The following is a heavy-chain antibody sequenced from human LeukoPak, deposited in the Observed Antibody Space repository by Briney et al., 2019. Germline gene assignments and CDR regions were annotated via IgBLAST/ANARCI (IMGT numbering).Heavy chain of an antibody. CDR2: INAGNGNT. Sequence: GASVKVSCKASGYTFTSYAMHWVRQAPGQRLEWMGWINAGNGNTKYSQKFQGRVTITRDTSASTAYMELSSLRSEDTAVYYCARDRGAAGPRWYFDYWAQGTLVTVSS. D-gene: IGHD6-13*01. CDR3: ARDRGAAGPRWYFDY. J-gene: IGHJ4*02. V-gene: IGHV1-3*01. CDR1: GYTFTSYA.